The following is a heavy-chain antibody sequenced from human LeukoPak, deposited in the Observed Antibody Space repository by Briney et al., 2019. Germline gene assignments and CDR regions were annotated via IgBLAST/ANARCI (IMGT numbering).Heavy chain of an antibody. D-gene: IGHD6-19*01. CDR2: INHSGST. J-gene: IGHJ4*02. Sequence: SETLSLTCAVYGGSFSGYYWSWIRRPPGKGLEWIGEINHSGSTNYNPSLKSRVTISVDTSKNQFSLKLSSVTAADTAVYYCARDYSSGQDYWGQGTLVTVSS. CDR1: GGSFSGYY. CDR3: ARDYSSGQDY. V-gene: IGHV4-34*01.